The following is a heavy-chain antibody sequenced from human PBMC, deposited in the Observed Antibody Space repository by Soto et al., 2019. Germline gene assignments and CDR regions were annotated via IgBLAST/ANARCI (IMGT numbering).Heavy chain of an antibody. V-gene: IGHV4-30-2*01. CDR3: ARVEAVTTEAIGY. J-gene: IGHJ4*02. CDR2: IYHSGST. Sequence: SETLSLTCAVSGGSISSGGYSWSWIRQPPGKGLEWIGYIYHSGSTYYNPSLKSRVTISVDRSKNQFSLKLSSVTAADTAVYYCARVEAVTTEAIGYWGQGTLVTVSS. CDR1: GGSISSGGYS. D-gene: IGHD4-17*01.